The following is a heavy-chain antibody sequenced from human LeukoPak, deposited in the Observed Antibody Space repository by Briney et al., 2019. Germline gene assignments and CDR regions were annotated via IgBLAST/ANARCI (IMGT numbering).Heavy chain of an antibody. CDR1: GFTFSDYY. D-gene: IGHD6-19*01. CDR3: ARGPPIAVVAGVYFDS. CDR2: ISSSGSII. V-gene: IGHV3-11*01. J-gene: IGHJ4*02. Sequence: GGSLRLSCVASGFTFSDYYMSWIRQAPGKGLEWVSYISSSGSIIDYADSVKGRFTISRDNAKNSLYLQMNSLRAEDTAVYYCARGPPIAVVAGVYFDSWGQGTLVTVSS.